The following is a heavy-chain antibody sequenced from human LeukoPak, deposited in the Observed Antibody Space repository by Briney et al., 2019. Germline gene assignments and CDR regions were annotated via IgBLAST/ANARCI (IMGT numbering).Heavy chain of an antibody. D-gene: IGHD3-22*01. CDR1: GYTFTSYY. CDR3: ARVATMIEAYYYGMDV. V-gene: IGHV1-46*01. CDR2: INPSGGST. J-gene: IGHJ6*02. Sequence: ASVKGSCKASGYTFTSYYMHWVRQAPGQGLEWMGIINPSGGSTSYAQKFQGRVTMTRDTSTSTVYMALSSLRSEDTAVYYCARVATMIEAYYYGMDVWGQGTTVTVSS.